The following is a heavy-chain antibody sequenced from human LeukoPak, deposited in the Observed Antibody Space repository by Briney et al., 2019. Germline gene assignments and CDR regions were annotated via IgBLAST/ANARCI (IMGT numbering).Heavy chain of an antibody. J-gene: IGHJ4*02. CDR2: ISAYNGNT. D-gene: IGHD2-2*02. Sequence: GASVKVSCKASGYTFISYAINWVRQAPGQGLEWMGWISAYNGNTDYVEKFQGRVTMNTDTSTSTAYMELRSLTSDDTAVYYCARGQPLLYPFEYWGQGTLVTVSS. CDR3: ARGQPLLYPFEY. V-gene: IGHV1-18*01. CDR1: GYTFISYA.